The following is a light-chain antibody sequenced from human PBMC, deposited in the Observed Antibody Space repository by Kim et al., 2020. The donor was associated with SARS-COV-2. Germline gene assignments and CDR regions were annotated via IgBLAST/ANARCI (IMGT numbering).Light chain of an antibody. CDR1: SSNIGSNF. CDR2: SDN. J-gene: IGLJ1*01. Sequence: GQRVTISCSGSSSNIGSNFVTWYQQLPGTAPKLLIYSDNQRPSGVPDRFSGSKSGTSASLAISGLQSDDETDYYCATWDASLNVYVFGPGTKVTVL. V-gene: IGLV1-44*01. CDR3: ATWDASLNVYV.